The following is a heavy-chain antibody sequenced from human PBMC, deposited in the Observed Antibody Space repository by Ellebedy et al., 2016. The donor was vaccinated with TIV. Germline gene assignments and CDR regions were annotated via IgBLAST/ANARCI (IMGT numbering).Heavy chain of an antibody. D-gene: IGHD3-10*01. V-gene: IGHV3-43*02. Sequence: GESLKISCAASGFNFGDYGMHWVRQGPGKGLEWVCVITNDGASSYCADSLKGRFAISKDNRRNSLYLQMNSLRVDDSALYYCTRNVAGGYGSDYWGQGILVTVSS. CDR1: GFNFGDYG. CDR2: ITNDGASS. CDR3: TRNVAGGYGSDY. J-gene: IGHJ4*02.